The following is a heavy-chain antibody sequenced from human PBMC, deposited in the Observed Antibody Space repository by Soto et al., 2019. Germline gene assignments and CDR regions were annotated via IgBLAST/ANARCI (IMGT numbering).Heavy chain of an antibody. V-gene: IGHV3-23*01. CDR2: ISGSGGST. D-gene: IGHD3-3*01. CDR1: GFTFSSYA. Sequence: PGGSLRLSCAASGFTFSSYAMSWARQAPGKGLEWVSAISGSGGSTYYADSVKGRFTISRDNSKNTLYLQMNSLRVEDTAVYYCAKEHLYYDFWSGPDNYYGMDVWGQGTTVTVSS. J-gene: IGHJ6*02. CDR3: AKEHLYYDFWSGPDNYYGMDV.